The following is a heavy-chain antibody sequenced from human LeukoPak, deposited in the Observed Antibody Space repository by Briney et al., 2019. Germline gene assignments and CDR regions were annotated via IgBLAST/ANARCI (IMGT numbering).Heavy chain of an antibody. Sequence: GGSLRLSCAASGFAFSSLYMSWVRQAPGRGPGWLANIEPGGSEKYYIDSVNGRFTISRDNAKNSLYLQMNSLRVEDTAMYYCARDPYCGGDCSPDYWGQGTLVTVSS. D-gene: IGHD2-21*02. J-gene: IGHJ4*02. V-gene: IGHV3-7*03. CDR1: GFAFSSLY. CDR3: ARDPYCGGDCSPDY. CDR2: IEPGGSEK.